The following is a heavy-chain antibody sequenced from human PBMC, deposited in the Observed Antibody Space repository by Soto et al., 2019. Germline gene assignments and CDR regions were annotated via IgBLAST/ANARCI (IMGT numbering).Heavy chain of an antibody. V-gene: IGHV4-39*02. CDR3: ARGEYWNRSGYYYFQH. D-gene: IGHD3-22*01. J-gene: IGHJ1*01. Sequence: PSVTLALTCTVCGGSVSSSSFYGGWVRQPPWKGLEWIGSISYGGYTAYNPSLSSRITISLDTSKNHFSLKMHAATAAVTDVYYCARGEYWNRSGYYYFQHRGQGTPVTVYS. CDR1: GGSVSSSSFY. CDR2: ISYGGYT.